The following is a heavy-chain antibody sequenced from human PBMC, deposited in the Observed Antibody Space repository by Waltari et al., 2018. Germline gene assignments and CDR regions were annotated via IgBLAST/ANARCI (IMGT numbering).Heavy chain of an antibody. J-gene: IGHJ4*02. CDR2: IFYSGTP. Sequence: QLQLEESGPGLVKPSETLSLTCTVSGGSISSTIYDWGWIRQPPGRGLEWIGTIFYSGTPYYTPSRKSRVTISVDTSKNQFSRKLSSVTAADTAVYYCARHKDIVATMFDYWGQGTLVTVSS. CDR3: ARHKDIVATMFDY. D-gene: IGHD5-12*01. V-gene: IGHV4-39*01. CDR1: GGSISSTIYD.